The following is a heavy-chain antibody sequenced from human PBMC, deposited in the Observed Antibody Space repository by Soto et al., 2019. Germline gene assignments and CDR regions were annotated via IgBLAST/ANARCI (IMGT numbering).Heavy chain of an antibody. V-gene: IGHV1-8*01. CDR3: XXXXXXXXXFDR. Sequence: QVQLVQSGAEVKKPGASVKVSCKASGYTFTRXXXXXXXXXXXXXLEWMEWMNPNSGNTGYEQKFQGRVTMTRNTXXXXXXXXXXXXXXXXXXXXXXXXXXXXXXXFDRWGQGTLVTVSS. CDR1: GYTFTRXX. J-gene: IGHJ5*02. CDR2: MNPNSGNT.